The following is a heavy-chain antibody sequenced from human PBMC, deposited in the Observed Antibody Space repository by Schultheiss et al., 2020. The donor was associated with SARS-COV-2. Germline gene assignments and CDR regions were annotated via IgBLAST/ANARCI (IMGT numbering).Heavy chain of an antibody. CDR1: GFTFSSYG. V-gene: IGHV3-33*01. J-gene: IGHJ5*02. D-gene: IGHD4-17*01. CDR2: IWYDGSNK. Sequence: GGSLRLSCAASGFTFSSYGMHWVRQAPGKGLEWVAVIWYDGSNKYYADSVKGRFTISRDNSKNTLYLQMNSLRAEDTAVYYCARAVTTISSWFDPWGQGTLVTVSS. CDR3: ARAVTTISSWFDP.